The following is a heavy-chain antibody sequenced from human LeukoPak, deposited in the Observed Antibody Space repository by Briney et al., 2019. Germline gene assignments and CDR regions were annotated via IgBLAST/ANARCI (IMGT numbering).Heavy chain of an antibody. D-gene: IGHD1-26*01. J-gene: IGHJ4*02. V-gene: IGHV3-30*04. CDR3: ARDGTGATNDY. CDR1: GFTFSSYA. CDR2: ISYDGSNK. Sequence: SLRLSCAASGFTFSSYAMHWVRQAPGKGLEWVAVISYDGSNKYYADSVKGRFTISRDNSKNTLYLQMNSLRAEDTAVYYCARDGTGATNDYWGQGTLVTVSS.